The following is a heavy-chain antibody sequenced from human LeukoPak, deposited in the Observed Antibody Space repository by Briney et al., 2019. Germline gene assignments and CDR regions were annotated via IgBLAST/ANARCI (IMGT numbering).Heavy chain of an antibody. CDR1: GFTFNSYG. CDR3: ARTYYYDSSGSLEN. D-gene: IGHD3-22*01. CDR2: IWSDGSNK. J-gene: IGHJ4*02. V-gene: IGHV3-33*01. Sequence: PGGSLRLSCAASGFTFNSYGMHWVRQAPGKGLEWLAVIWSDGSNKYYADSVKGRFTISRDNSKNTLYLQMNSLRAEDTALYYCARTYYYDSSGSLENWGKGTMVTVSS.